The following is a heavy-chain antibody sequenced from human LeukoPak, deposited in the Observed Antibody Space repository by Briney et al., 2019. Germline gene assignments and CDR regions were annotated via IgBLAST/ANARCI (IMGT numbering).Heavy chain of an antibody. CDR2: IYTSGST. Sequence: PSETLSLTCTVSGGSISSYYWSWIRQPAGKGLEWIGRIYTSGSTNYNPSLKSRVTISVDTSKNQFSLKLSSVTAADTAVYYCAREGGYDSSGYYRPFDYWGQGTLVTVSS. V-gene: IGHV4-4*07. J-gene: IGHJ4*02. CDR3: AREGGYDSSGYYRPFDY. CDR1: GGSISSYY. D-gene: IGHD3-22*01.